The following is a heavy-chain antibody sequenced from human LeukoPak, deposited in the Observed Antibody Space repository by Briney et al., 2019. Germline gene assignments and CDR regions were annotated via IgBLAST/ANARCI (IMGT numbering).Heavy chain of an antibody. D-gene: IGHD2-15*01. CDR3: AKDGVLGRGDY. V-gene: IGHV3-23*03. CDR2: IYSGGST. CDR1: GFTFSSYA. Sequence: GVSLRLSCAASGFTFSSYAMSWVRRAPGKGLEWVSVIYSGGSTYYADSVKGRFTISRDNSKNTLYLQMNSLRAEDTAVYYCAKDGVLGRGDYWGQGTLVTVSS. J-gene: IGHJ4*02.